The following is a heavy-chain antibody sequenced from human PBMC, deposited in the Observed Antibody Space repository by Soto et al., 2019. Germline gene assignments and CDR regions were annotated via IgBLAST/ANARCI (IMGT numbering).Heavy chain of an antibody. D-gene: IGHD3-3*01. CDR1: GYTFTSYD. Sequence: QVQLVQSGAEVKKPGASVKVSCKASGYTFTSYDINWVRQATGQGLEWMGWMNPNSGNTGYAQKFQGRVTMTRNTSISTAYMELSSLRSEDTAVYYCATGLVTTIFGVVITLYGMDVWGQGTTVTVSS. V-gene: IGHV1-8*01. CDR3: ATGLVTTIFGVVITLYGMDV. CDR2: MNPNSGNT. J-gene: IGHJ6*02.